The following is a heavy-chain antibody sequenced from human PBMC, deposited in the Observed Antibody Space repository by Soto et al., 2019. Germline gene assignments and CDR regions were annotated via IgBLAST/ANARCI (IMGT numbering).Heavy chain of an antibody. CDR1: GYTFTSYD. D-gene: IGHD2-15*01. Sequence: GASVKVSCKASGYTFTSYDINWVRQATGQGLEWMGWMNPNSGNTGYARKFQGRVTMTRNTSISTAYMELSSLRSEDTAVYYCASSQHALLDYWGQGTLVTVSS. CDR3: ASSQHALLDY. V-gene: IGHV1-8*01. CDR2: MNPNSGNT. J-gene: IGHJ4*02.